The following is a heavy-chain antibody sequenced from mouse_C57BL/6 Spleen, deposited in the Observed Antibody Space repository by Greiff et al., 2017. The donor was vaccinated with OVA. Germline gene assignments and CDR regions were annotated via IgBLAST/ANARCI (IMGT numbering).Heavy chain of an antibody. V-gene: IGHV1-15*01. J-gene: IGHJ1*03. CDR1: GYTFTDYE. D-gene: IGHD1-1*01. CDR2: IDPETGGT. CDR3: TRVGITTVVAPKYFDV. Sequence: QVQLQQSGAELVRPGASVTLSCKASGYTFTDYEMHWVKQTPVHGLEWIGAIDPETGGTAYNQKFKGKATLTADKSSSTAYMELRSLTSEDSAVYYYTRVGITTVVAPKYFDVWGTGTTVTVSS.